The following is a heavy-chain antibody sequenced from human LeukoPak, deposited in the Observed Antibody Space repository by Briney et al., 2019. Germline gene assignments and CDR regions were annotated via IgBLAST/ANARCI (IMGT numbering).Heavy chain of an antibody. CDR2: IYYSGST. CDR3: ARAFGYCSSTSCSNWFDP. J-gene: IGHJ5*02. D-gene: IGHD2-2*01. Sequence: PSETLSLTCTVSGGSISSYYWSWIRQPPGKGLEWIGYIYYSGSTNYNPSLKSRVTISADTSKNQFSLKLSSVTAADTAVYYCARAFGYCSSTSCSNWFDPWGQGTLVTVSS. V-gene: IGHV4-59*01. CDR1: GGSISSYY.